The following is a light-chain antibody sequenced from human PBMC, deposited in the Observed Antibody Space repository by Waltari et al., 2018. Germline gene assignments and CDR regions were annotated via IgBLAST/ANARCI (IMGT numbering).Light chain of an antibody. CDR1: HSVSNL. CDR2: GAS. Sequence: EILMTQSPVTLSVSPGERVSLSCRASHSVSNLLAWYQQKLGQAPRLLIYGASTRATGIPARFSGSGSGTDFTLTISSLQSEDFAVYFCHQYNNWPFSFGPGTKVDVK. V-gene: IGKV3-15*01. CDR3: HQYNNWPFS. J-gene: IGKJ3*01.